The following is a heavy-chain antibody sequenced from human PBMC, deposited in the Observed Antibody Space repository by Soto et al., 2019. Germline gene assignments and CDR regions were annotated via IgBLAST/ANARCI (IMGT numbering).Heavy chain of an antibody. CDR3: ARRNSSSWFAYYYYGMDV. J-gene: IGHJ6*02. D-gene: IGHD6-13*01. Sequence: GESLKISCKGSGYSFTSYWIGWVRQMPGKGLEWMGIIYPGDSDTRYSPSFQGQVTISADKSISTAYLQWSSLKASDTAMYYCARRNSSSWFAYYYYGMDVWGQGTTVTVSS. CDR1: GYSFTSYW. CDR2: IYPGDSDT. V-gene: IGHV5-51*01.